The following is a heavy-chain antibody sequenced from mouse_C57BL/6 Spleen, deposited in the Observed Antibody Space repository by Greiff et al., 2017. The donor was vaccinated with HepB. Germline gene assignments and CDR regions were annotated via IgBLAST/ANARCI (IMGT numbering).Heavy chain of an antibody. Sequence: VQLQQPGAELVRPGTSVKLSCKASGYTFTSYWMHWVKQRPGQGLEWIGVIDPSDSYTNYNQKFKGKATLTVDTSSSTAYMQLSSLTSEDSAVYYCARRGDLYYFDYWGQGTTLTVSS. CDR1: GYTFTSYW. J-gene: IGHJ2*01. CDR2: IDPSDSYT. CDR3: ARRGDLYYFDY. V-gene: IGHV1-59*01.